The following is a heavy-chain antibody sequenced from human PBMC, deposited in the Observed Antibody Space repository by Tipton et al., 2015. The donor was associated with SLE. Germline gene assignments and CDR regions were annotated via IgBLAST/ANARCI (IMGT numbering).Heavy chain of an antibody. CDR2: IYSSWTT. CDR1: GDSITNNY. V-gene: IGHV4-4*08. D-gene: IGHD3-22*01. J-gene: IGHJ1*01. Sequence: TLSLTCSVSGDSITNNYCTGIRQTPGQGLGGIGCIYSSWTTKYNPSLNGRVTISLDTSNNQVSLWLRSVTAADAAIYYCASSNGYCYDEYLQNWGQGTLVT. CDR3: ASSNGYCYDEYLQN.